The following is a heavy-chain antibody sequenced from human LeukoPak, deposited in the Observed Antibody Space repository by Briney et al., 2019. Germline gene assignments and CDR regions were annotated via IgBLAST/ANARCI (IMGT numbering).Heavy chain of an antibody. V-gene: IGHV4-61*02. D-gene: IGHD3-22*01. CDR3: ARMGPYYYDSSGYYRGLMDV. CDR1: GGSLSSGSYY. J-gene: IGHJ6*03. CDR2: IYTSGST. Sequence: SETLSLTCTVSGGSLSSGSYYWGWIRQPAGKGLEWIGRIYTSGSTNYNPSLKSRVTMSVDTSKNQFSLKLSSVTAADTAVYYCARMGPYYYDSSGYYRGLMDVWGKGTTVTVSS.